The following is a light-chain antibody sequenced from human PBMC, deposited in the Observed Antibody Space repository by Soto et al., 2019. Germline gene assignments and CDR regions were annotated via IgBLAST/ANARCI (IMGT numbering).Light chain of an antibody. CDR1: SSNIENNY. V-gene: IGLV1-51*02. J-gene: IGLJ1*01. CDR2: EDN. CDR3: ATWDGSLSGGV. Sequence: QSVLTQPPSVSAAPGQKVTISCSGSSSNIENNYVSWYRQLPGTAPKLLIYEDNKRPSGIPDRFSGSKSGTSATLGITGLETGDEADYYCATWDGSLSGGVFGTGTKLTVL.